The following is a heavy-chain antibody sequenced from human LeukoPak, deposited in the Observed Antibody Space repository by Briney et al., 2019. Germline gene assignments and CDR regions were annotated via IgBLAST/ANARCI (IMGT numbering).Heavy chain of an antibody. CDR3: ARGGSSSSWYPFDY. CDR2: IRNKANSYTT. J-gene: IGHJ4*02. Sequence: PGGSLRLSCAASGFTFSDHYMDWVRQAPGKGLKWVGRIRNKANSYTTEYAASVKGRFTISRDDSKNSLYLQVNSLKTEDTAVYYCARGGSSSSWYPFDYWGQGTLVTVSS. V-gene: IGHV3-72*01. D-gene: IGHD6-13*01. CDR1: GFTFSDHY.